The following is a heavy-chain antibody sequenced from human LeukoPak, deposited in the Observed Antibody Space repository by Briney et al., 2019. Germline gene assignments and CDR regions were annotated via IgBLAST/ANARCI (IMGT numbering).Heavy chain of an antibody. V-gene: IGHV3-11*01. CDR2: ISSSGSTI. CDR3: ARGRGATYYYYYMDV. D-gene: IGHD1-26*01. Sequence: GGSLRPSCAASGFTFSDYYMSWIRQAPGKGLEWVSYISSSGSTIYYADSVKGRFTISRDNAKNSLYLQMNSLRAEDTAVYYCARGRGATYYYYYMDVWGKGTTVTVSS. CDR1: GFTFSDYY. J-gene: IGHJ6*03.